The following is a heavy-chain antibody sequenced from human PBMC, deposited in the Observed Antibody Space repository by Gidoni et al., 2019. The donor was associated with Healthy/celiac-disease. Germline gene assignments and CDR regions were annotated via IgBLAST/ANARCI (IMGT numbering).Heavy chain of an antibody. CDR1: GYTFTSYG. Sequence: QVQLVQSGAEVKKPGASVKVSCKASGYTFTSYGISWVRQAPGQGLEWMGWISAYNGNTNYAQKLQGRVTMTTDTSTSTAYMELRSLRSDDTAVYYCARKIAAYLSRSLVTYYFDYWGQGTLVTVSS. D-gene: IGHD6-6*01. J-gene: IGHJ4*02. CDR2: ISAYNGNT. V-gene: IGHV1-18*04. CDR3: ARKIAAYLSRSLVTYYFDY.